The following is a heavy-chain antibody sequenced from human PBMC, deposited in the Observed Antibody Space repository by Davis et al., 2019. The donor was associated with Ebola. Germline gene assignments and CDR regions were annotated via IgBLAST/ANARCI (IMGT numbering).Heavy chain of an antibody. Sequence: PGGSLRLSCAASGFTFSSYAMSWVRQAPGKGLEWVSAISGSGGSTYYADSVKGRFTISRDNSKNTLYLQMNSLRAEDTAVYYCAKTIAAAGTYGWFDPWGQGTLVTVSS. D-gene: IGHD6-13*01. CDR2: ISGSGGST. J-gene: IGHJ5*02. CDR3: AKTIAAAGTYGWFDP. CDR1: GFTFSSYA. V-gene: IGHV3-23*01.